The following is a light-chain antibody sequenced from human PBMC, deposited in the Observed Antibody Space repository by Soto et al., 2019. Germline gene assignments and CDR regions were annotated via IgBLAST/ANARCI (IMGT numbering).Light chain of an antibody. V-gene: IGKV1-39*01. Sequence: DIQMTQSPSSLAASVGDRVTITCRASQYVKNYLNWYQQKPGKAPKLLISVASKLQSGVPSRFIGSGSGTDFTLTINSLQPEDFGTYYCQQGYSTPPITFGQGTRLEIK. J-gene: IGKJ5*01. CDR1: QYVKNY. CDR2: VAS. CDR3: QQGYSTPPIT.